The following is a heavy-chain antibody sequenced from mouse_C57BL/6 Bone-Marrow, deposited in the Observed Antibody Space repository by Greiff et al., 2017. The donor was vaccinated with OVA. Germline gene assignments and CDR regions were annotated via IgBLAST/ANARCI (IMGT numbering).Heavy chain of an antibody. CDR3: ARNLYTYWYFDV. CDR1: GFSLTSYG. D-gene: IGHD2-1*01. V-gene: IGHV2-2*01. Sequence: QVQLKESGPGLVQPSQSLSITCTVSGFSLTSYGVHWVRQSPGKGLEWLGVIWSGGSTDYNAAFISRLSISKDNSKSQVFFKMNSLQADDTAIYYCARNLYTYWYFDVWGTGTTVTVSS. J-gene: IGHJ1*03. CDR2: IWSGGST.